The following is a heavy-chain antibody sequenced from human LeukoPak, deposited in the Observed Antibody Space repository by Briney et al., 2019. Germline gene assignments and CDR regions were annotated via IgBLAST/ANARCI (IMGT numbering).Heavy chain of an antibody. CDR2: IRYDGSNK. J-gene: IGHJ4*02. D-gene: IGHD3-22*01. CDR3: EPLYDSSGYPGD. CDR1: GFTFSSYA. V-gene: IGHV3-30*02. Sequence: GGSLRLSCAASGFTFSSYAMHWVRQAPGKGLEWVAFIRYDGSNKYYADSVKGRFTISRDNSKNTLYLQMNSLRAEDTAVYYCEPLYDSSGYPGDWGQGTLVTVSS.